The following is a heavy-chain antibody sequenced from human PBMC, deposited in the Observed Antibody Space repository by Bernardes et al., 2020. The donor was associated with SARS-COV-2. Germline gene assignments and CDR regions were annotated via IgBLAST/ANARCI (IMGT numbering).Heavy chain of an antibody. D-gene: IGHD5-18*01. CDR3: ARVGDGYSNFDY. CDR2: IYYDGSNK. V-gene: IGHV3-33*01. J-gene: IGHJ4*02. Sequence: GGSLRLSCAASGFTFRSYGMHWVRQAPGKGLEWVAVIYYDGSNKYYTDSVKGRFTISRDNSKNTVYLQMNSLRVEDTAVYYCARVGDGYSNFDYWGQGTLVTVSS. CDR1: GFTFRSYG.